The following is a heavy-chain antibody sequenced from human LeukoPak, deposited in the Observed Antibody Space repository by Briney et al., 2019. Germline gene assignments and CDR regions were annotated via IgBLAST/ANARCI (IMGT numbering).Heavy chain of an antibody. CDR3: ARDESLWFGESNWFDP. J-gene: IGHJ5*02. D-gene: IGHD3-10*01. CDR2: ISAYNGNT. V-gene: IGHV1-18*01. Sequence: ASVKVPCKASGYTFTSYGISWVRQAPGQGLEWMGWISAYNGNTNYAQKLQGRVTMTTDTSTSTAYMELRSLRSDDTAVYYCARDESLWFGESNWFDPWGQGTLVTVSS. CDR1: GYTFTSYG.